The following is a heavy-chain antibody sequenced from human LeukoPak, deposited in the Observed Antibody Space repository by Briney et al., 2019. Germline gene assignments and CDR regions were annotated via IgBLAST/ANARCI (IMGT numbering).Heavy chain of an antibody. CDR2: INSNSGGT. CDR3: ARGVGATLDAFDI. Sequence: ASVKVSCKASGYTFTGYSIHWVRQAPGQGLEWAGWINSNSGGTNYAQKFQGRVTMTRDTSISTAYMELSRLRSDDTAVYYCARGVGATLDAFDIWGQGTMVTVSS. J-gene: IGHJ3*02. D-gene: IGHD1-26*01. V-gene: IGHV1-2*02. CDR1: GYTFTGYS.